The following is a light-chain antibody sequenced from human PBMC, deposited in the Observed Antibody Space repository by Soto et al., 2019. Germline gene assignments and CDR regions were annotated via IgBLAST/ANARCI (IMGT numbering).Light chain of an antibody. CDR3: QQYYSTPPTT. CDR1: QSVLYSSNNKNY. J-gene: IGKJ2*01. Sequence: DIVMTQSPDSLAVSLGQRATINCKSSQSVLYSSNNKNYLAWYQQKPGQPPKLLIYWAPTRESGVPDRLSGSGSGTDFTLTISSLQAEDVAVYYCQQYYSTPPTTFGQGTKLEIK. V-gene: IGKV4-1*01. CDR2: WAP.